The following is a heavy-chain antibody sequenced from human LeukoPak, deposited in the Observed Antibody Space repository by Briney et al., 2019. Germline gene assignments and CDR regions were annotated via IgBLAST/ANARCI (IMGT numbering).Heavy chain of an antibody. D-gene: IGHD3-16*01. J-gene: IGHJ4*02. Sequence: GRSLRLSCAASGFTFSSYGMHWVRQAPGKGLEWVAVIWYDGSNKYYADSVKGRFTISRDNSKSTLYLQMNSLRAEDTAVYYCARDRTAGGTPDYWGQGTLVTVSS. CDR1: GFTFSSYG. CDR2: IWYDGSNK. V-gene: IGHV3-33*01. CDR3: ARDRTAGGTPDY.